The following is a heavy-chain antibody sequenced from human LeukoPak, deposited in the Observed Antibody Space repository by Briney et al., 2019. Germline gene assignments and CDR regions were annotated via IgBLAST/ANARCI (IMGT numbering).Heavy chain of an antibody. D-gene: IGHD3-16*01. Sequence: GGSLRLSCAASGFDFSSNWMHWVRHAPGQGLVWVSRIKGDGISTNYADSVKGRFTISRDIAKNTLYLQMNSLRAEDTGVYYCAKDHYWGVDYWGRGTLVTVSS. V-gene: IGHV3-74*01. CDR1: GFDFSSNW. CDR2: IKGDGIST. J-gene: IGHJ4*02. CDR3: AKDHYWGVDY.